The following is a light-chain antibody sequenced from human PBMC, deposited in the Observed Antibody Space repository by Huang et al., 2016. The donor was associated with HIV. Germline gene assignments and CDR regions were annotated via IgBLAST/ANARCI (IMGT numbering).Light chain of an antibody. CDR3: IQALQTPST. CDR2: LGS. J-gene: IGKJ3*01. CDR1: QSLLHRNGYNY. V-gene: IGKV2-28*01. Sequence: DIVMTQSPISLPVTPGEPASISCRSSQSLLHRNGYNYLDWYLQKSGQSHPLLIYLGSNRASGVPDRFSGSGSGTDFTLKISRVEAEDVGVYYCIQALQTPSTFGPGTRVDIK.